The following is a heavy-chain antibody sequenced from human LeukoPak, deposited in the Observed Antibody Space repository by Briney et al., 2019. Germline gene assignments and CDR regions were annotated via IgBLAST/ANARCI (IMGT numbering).Heavy chain of an antibody. CDR3: AKDIPARFDP. Sequence: GESLRLSCAASGFTFDDYAMHWVRQAPGKGLEWVSGISWNSGSIGYADSVKGRFTISRDNAKNSLYLQMNSLRAEDTALYYCAKDIPARFDPWGQGTLVTVSS. V-gene: IGHV3-9*01. CDR1: GFTFDDYA. CDR2: ISWNSGSI. J-gene: IGHJ5*02.